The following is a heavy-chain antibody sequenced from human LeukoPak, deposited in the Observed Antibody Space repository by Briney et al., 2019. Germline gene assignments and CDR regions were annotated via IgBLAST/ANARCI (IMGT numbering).Heavy chain of an antibody. Sequence: SETLSLTCTVSGGSISSSGYYWGWIRQPPGKGLEWIGSIFYSGTTYYNPSLKSRVTISVDTSKNQFSLKLSSVTAADTAVYYCARGGILTGYSAWGQGTLVTVSS. CDR3: ARGGILTGYSA. J-gene: IGHJ5*02. V-gene: IGHV4-39*01. D-gene: IGHD3-9*01. CDR2: IFYSGTT. CDR1: GGSISSSGYY.